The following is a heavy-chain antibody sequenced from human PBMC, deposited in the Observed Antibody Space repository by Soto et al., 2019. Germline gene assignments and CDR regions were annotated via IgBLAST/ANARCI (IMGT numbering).Heavy chain of an antibody. CDR2: IKQDGSEK. J-gene: IGHJ2*01. CDR3: AKFHDYNSPGNFFDL. CDR1: GLTFSIYW. D-gene: IGHD1-20*01. V-gene: IGHV3-7*01. Sequence: EVQLVESGGGLVQPGESLRLSCTASGLTFSIYWMSWVRQAPGKGLEWVANIKQDGSEKNYVGTVKGRFTVSRDKAENSVYLQMNSLRAEDTAVYYCAKFHDYNSPGNFFDLWGRGTLVTVSS.